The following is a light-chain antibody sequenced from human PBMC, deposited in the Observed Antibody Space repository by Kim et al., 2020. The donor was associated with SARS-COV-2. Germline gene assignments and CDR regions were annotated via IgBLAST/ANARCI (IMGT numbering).Light chain of an antibody. Sequence: ELTQDPAVSVALGQTVRITCQGDSLRSYYATWYQQKPRQAPVLVIYGRNNRPSGIPDRFSGSTSGNTASLTISGAQAEDEADYYCKSRDSRRGKVVFGGGTQLTVL. CDR3: KSRDSRRGKVV. J-gene: IGLJ2*01. V-gene: IGLV3-19*01. CDR2: GRN. CDR1: SLRSYY.